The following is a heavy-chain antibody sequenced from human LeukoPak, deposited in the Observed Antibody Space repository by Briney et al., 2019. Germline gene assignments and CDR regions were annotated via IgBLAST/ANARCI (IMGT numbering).Heavy chain of an antibody. CDR2: INHSGST. CDR1: GGSFSGYY. J-gene: IGHJ4*02. D-gene: IGHD3-22*01. V-gene: IGHV4-34*01. Sequence: SETLSLTCAVYGGSFSGYYWSWIRQPPGKGLEWIGEINHSGSTNYNPSLKSRVTISVDTSKDQFSLKLSSVTAADTAVYYCARRRDSNGYKTAHVDYWGQGTLVTVSS. CDR3: ARRRDSNGYKTAHVDY.